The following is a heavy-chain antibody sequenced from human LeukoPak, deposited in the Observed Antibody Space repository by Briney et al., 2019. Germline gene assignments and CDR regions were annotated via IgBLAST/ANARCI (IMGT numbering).Heavy chain of an antibody. Sequence: SETLSLTCTVSGGSVTSGGYYWNWIWQPPGKGLECIGYMYYSGTTNYNPSLKSRVTISIDSSKNQVSLRLSSVTAADTAVYYCARGRDQYGSGDSWGQGTLVTVSS. CDR3: ARGRDQYGSGDS. J-gene: IGHJ4*02. CDR2: MYYSGTT. D-gene: IGHD3-10*01. CDR1: GGSVTSGGYY. V-gene: IGHV4-61*08.